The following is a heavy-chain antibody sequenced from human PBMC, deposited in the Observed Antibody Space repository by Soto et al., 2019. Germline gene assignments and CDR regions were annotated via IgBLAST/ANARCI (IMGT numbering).Heavy chain of an antibody. D-gene: IGHD5-18*01. CDR1: GYTFTTYD. J-gene: IGHJ4*02. V-gene: IGHV1-18*01. CDR3: AREEGSYGYPYYFDY. Sequence: ASVKVSCKASGYTFTTYDLSWFRQARGQGLEWMGWISPYSGNTKYGQKLQGRVTMTADTSTNTASVELRSLRSEDTAVYYCAREEGSYGYPYYFDYRGQGTLVTVSS. CDR2: ISPYSGNT.